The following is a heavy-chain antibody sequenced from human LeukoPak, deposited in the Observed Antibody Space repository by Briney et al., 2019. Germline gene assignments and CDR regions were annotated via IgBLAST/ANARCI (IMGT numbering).Heavy chain of an antibody. J-gene: IGHJ4*02. D-gene: IGHD6-19*01. CDR2: INPNGGGT. V-gene: IGHV1-2*06. CDR3: ARDPRIAVAGKYFDY. Sequence: ASVKVSCKASGYTFTGYYMHWVRQATGQGLEWMGRINPNGGGTNYAQKFQGRVTMTRDTSISTAYMELSRLRSDDTAVYYCARDPRIAVAGKYFDYWGQGTLVTVSS. CDR1: GYTFTGYY.